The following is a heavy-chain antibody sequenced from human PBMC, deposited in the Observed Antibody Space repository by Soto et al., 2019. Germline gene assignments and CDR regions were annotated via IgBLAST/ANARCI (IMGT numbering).Heavy chain of an antibody. CDR2: MYHGGNT. V-gene: IGHV4-38-2*02. Sequence: LSLTCTVSNYSISNPHYWWWIRQPPGKRPEWIASMYHGGNTFYNPSLKSRITMSMDTSKNQFSLKLRFMTAADTAVYYCARAHTMVVAGSTFDYWGRGTLVTVSS. D-gene: IGHD2-21*02. CDR3: ARAHTMVVAGSTFDY. CDR1: NYSISNPHY. J-gene: IGHJ4*01.